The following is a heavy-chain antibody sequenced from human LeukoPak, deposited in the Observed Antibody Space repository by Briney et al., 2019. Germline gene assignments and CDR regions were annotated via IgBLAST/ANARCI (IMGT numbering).Heavy chain of an antibody. CDR2: IYSGGST. V-gene: IGHV3-53*01. J-gene: IGHJ4*02. CDR1: GFTVSSNY. CDR3: ALPTSMYYYGSGSYRLDY. Sequence: PGGSLRLSCAASGFTVSSNYMSWVRQAPGKGLEWVSVIYSGGSTYYADSVKGRFTISRDNSKNTLYLQMNSLRAEDTAVYYCALPTSMYYYGSGSYRLDYWGQGTLVTVSS. D-gene: IGHD3-10*01.